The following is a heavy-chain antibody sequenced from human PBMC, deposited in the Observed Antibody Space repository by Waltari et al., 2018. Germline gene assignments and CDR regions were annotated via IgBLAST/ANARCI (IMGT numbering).Heavy chain of an antibody. CDR1: GCTFSGNT. D-gene: IGHD4-17*01. CDR2: IIPILGIA. CDR3: ARDLSADGDYEDY. J-gene: IGHJ4*02. Sequence: QVQLVQSGAEVKTPRSSVKVACKASGCTFSGNTMTWVRPAPGQGLEWMGRIIPILGIANYAQKFQGRVTITADKSTSTAYMELSSLRSEDTAVYYCARDLSADGDYEDYWGQGTLVTVSS. V-gene: IGHV1-69*08.